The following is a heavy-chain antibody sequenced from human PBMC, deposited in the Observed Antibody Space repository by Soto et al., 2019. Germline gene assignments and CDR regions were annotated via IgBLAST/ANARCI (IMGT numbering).Heavy chain of an antibody. CDR1: GFRFTSYW. CDR3: ARNAVGYCDRIRCHWKWFDP. D-gene: IGHD2-15*01. J-gene: IGHJ5*02. V-gene: IGHV5-51*01. Sequence: EVQLVQSGAEVKKPGESLKISCKGSGFRFTSYWIGWVRQIPGKGLGWMGIINVGDSETRYSPSFEGLVTISVDKSITTASLPWSSLRASATAIYYCARNAVGYCDRIRCHWKWFDPWGQGTLVTVSS. CDR2: INVGDSET.